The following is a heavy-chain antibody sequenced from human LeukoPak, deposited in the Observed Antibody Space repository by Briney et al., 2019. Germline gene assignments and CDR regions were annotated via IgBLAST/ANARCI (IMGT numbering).Heavy chain of an antibody. V-gene: IGHV4-30-2*01. CDR1: GGSISSGGYS. CDR2: IYHSGST. Sequence: SQTLSLTCAVSGGSISSGGYSWSWIRQPPGKGLEWIGYIYHSGSTYYNPSLKSRVTISVDRSKNQFSLKLSSVTAADTAVYYCARVFKAAAGKAPPYWYFDPWGRGTLVTVSS. D-gene: IGHD6-13*01. CDR3: ARVFKAAAGKAPPYWYFDP. J-gene: IGHJ2*01.